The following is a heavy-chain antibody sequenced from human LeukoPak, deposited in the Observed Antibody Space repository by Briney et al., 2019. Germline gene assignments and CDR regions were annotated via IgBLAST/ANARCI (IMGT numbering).Heavy chain of an antibody. J-gene: IGHJ5*02. V-gene: IGHV3-23*01. Sequence: GGSLRLSCAAPGFTFSSYAMSWVRQAPGKGLEWVSAISGSGGSTYYADSVKGRFTISRDNSKNTLYLQMNSLRAEDTAVYYCAKDMNIVVVPAAIDPTQNWFDPWGQGTLVTVSS. CDR3: AKDMNIVVVPAAIDPTQNWFDP. CDR1: GFTFSSYA. D-gene: IGHD2-2*01. CDR2: ISGSGGST.